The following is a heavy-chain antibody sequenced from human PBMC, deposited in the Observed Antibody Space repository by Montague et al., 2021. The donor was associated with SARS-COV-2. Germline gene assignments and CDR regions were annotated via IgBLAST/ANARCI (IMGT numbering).Heavy chain of an antibody. J-gene: IGHJ3*01. CDR3: ARDTPGPDGAFDL. D-gene: IGHD5-24*01. CDR2: MTGGGTT. CDR1: GDSIENNY. Sequence: SETLSLTCTVFGDSIENNYWAWIWKPPGQGLELLWYMTGGGTTNNNYSPNGRVTFSVDPYKNKYYLKLTSVILADTAVYYCARDTPGPDGAFDLWGQGAMIGVS. V-gene: IGHV4-59*01.